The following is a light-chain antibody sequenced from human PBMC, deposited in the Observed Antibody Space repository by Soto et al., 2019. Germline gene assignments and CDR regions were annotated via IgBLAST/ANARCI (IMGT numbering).Light chain of an antibody. CDR2: DAS. J-gene: IGKJ2*01. V-gene: IGKV1-5*01. CDR1: QSISAW. Sequence: DIQMTQSPSTLSASVGDRVTITCRASQSISAWLAWYQQIPGKAPKLLIYDASSLESGVPSRFSGSGSGTEFTLTISSLQPDDFAAYYCQQYTSYSPTFGQGTKLEI. CDR3: QQYTSYSPT.